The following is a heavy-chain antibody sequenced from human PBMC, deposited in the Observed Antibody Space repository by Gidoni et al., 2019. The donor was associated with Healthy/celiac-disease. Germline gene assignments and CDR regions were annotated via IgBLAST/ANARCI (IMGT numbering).Heavy chain of an antibody. Sequence: EVQLLESGGGLEQPGGSLRLSCAASGFTFSSYAMSWVRQAPGKGLEWVSAISGSGGSTDYADSVKDRFTISRDNSKNTLYMKMNSLRAEDTAVYYCAKSLILGSPIDDWGQGTLVTVSS. CDR1: GFTFSSYA. J-gene: IGHJ4*02. CDR2: ISGSGGST. D-gene: IGHD2-15*01. CDR3: AKSLILGSPIDD. V-gene: IGHV3-23*01.